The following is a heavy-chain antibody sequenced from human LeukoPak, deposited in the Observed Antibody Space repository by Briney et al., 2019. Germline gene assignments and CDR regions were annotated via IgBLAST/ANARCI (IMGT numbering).Heavy chain of an antibody. Sequence: ASVKVSRKASGYTFTGYYMHWVRQAPGQGLEWMAWINPNSGGTNYAQTFQGRVTITRDTSISTAYMELSRLRSDDTAVYYCGREVRVTKKVLWFWVDERWGQGMLVAVSS. CDR1: GYTFTGYY. D-gene: IGHD3-10*01. CDR2: INPNSGGT. CDR3: GREVRVTKKVLWFWVDER. J-gene: IGHJ4*01. V-gene: IGHV1-2*02.